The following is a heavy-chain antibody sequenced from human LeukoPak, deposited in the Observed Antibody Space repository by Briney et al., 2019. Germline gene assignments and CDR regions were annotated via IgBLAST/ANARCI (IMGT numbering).Heavy chain of an antibody. Sequence: GGSLRLSCAASGFTFSSYAMSWVRQAPGKGLEWVSAIGGSGGSTYYADSVKGRFTISRDNSKNTLYLQMNSLRAEDTAVYYCAKRYYDSSAPGFGYWGQGTLVTVSS. CDR3: AKRYYDSSAPGFGY. J-gene: IGHJ4*02. D-gene: IGHD3-22*01. CDR1: GFTFSSYA. CDR2: IGGSGGST. V-gene: IGHV3-23*01.